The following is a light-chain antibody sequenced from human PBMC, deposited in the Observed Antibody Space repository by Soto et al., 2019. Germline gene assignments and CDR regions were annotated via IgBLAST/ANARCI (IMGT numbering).Light chain of an antibody. CDR2: EVN. Sequence: QSALTQPASVSGSPGQSITISCTGTSSDVGGYNYVSWYQQHPGKAPKLMIYEVNNRPSGVSNRFFGSKSGNTASLTISGLQAEDEADYYCSSYTSSSTLVFGGGTKLTV. V-gene: IGLV2-14*01. J-gene: IGLJ3*02. CDR3: SSYTSSSTLV. CDR1: SSDVGGYNY.